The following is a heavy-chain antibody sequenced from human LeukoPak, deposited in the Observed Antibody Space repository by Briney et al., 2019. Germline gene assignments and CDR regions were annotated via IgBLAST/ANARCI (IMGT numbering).Heavy chain of an antibody. J-gene: IGHJ5*02. V-gene: IGHV3-7*03. CDR3: ARGWELDP. D-gene: IGHD1-26*01. CDR1: GFTFNSYE. CDR2: IKQDGSEK. Sequence: GGSLRLSCAASGFTFNSYEMNWVRQAPGKGLEWVANIKQDGSEKYYVDSVKGRFTISRDNAKNSLYLQMNSLRVEDTAVYYCARGWELDPWGQGTLVTVSS.